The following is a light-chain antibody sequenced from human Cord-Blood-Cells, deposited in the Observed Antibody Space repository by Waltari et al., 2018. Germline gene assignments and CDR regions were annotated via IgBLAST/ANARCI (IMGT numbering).Light chain of an antibody. Sequence: EIVLTQSPGTVSLSPGERATLSCRASQSVSSSYLAWYQQKPGQAPRLLIYGASSRATGIPDRVSGSGSGTDFTLTISRLEPEDFAVYYCQQYGSSSYTFGQGTKLEIK. CDR3: QQYGSSSYT. CDR2: GAS. CDR1: QSVSSSY. V-gene: IGKV3-20*01. J-gene: IGKJ2*01.